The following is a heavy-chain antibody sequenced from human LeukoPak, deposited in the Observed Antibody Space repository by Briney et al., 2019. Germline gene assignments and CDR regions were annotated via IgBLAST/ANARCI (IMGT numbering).Heavy chain of an antibody. CDR1: GDSVSSNGAA. Sequence: SQTLSLTCAISGDSVSSNGAAWIWIRQSPSRGLEWLGRTYYRSRWYDDYADSVKSRITIIPDTSRNQFSLQLNSVTPEDTAVYYCARDLRIAAAGIYYFDSWGQGTLVTVSS. D-gene: IGHD6-13*01. J-gene: IGHJ4*02. CDR3: ARDLRIAAAGIYYFDS. V-gene: IGHV6-1*01. CDR2: TYYRSRWYD.